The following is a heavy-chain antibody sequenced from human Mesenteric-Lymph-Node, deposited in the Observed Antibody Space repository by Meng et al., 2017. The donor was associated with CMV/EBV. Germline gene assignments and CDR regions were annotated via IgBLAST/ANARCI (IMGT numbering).Heavy chain of an antibody. D-gene: IGHD3-10*01. CDR1: GYNFPTYW. CDR3: ARLLRGTDLLQFDH. V-gene: IGHV5-51*01. Sequence: GGSLRLSCQASGYNFPTYWIGWVRQMPDKGLQWMGIIFPRDSDVRYSPSFQGQVTISADMSTNTAYLQWNSLRASDTAMYFCARLLRGTDLLQFDHWGQGALVTVSS. J-gene: IGHJ4*02. CDR2: IFPRDSDV.